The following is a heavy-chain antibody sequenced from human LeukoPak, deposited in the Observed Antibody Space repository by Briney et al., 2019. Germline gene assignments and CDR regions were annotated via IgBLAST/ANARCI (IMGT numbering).Heavy chain of an antibody. J-gene: IGHJ6*03. CDR1: GDSVSSGGYY. V-gene: IGHV4-30-2*01. CDR2: IYHSGST. Sequence: SETLSLTCTVSGDSVSSGGYYWSWIRQPPGKGLEWIGYIYHSGSTYYNPSLRSRVTMSVDTSKNQFSLKLSSVTAADTAVYYCARSSASTTYSSGWYDYYYMDVWGKGTTVTVSS. D-gene: IGHD6-19*01. CDR3: ARSSASTTYSSGWYDYYYMDV.